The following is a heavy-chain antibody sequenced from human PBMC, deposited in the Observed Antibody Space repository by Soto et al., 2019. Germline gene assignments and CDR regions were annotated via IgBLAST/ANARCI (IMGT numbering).Heavy chain of an antibody. CDR1: GFTLSDYW. V-gene: IGHV3-74*01. J-gene: IGHJ4*01. CDR3: ARAPARRPIDY. Sequence: SGGSLSLSCAASGFTLSDYWMHWVRQVPGNGLLWVSRMSVDGGDTTYADSVKGRFTSSRDNAKNTLYLQMATLRAEDTAIYYWARAPARRPIDYSGHGSLVTVSS. CDR2: MSVDGGDT.